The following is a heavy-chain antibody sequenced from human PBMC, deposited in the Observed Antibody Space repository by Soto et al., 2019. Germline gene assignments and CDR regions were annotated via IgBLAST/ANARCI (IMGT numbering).Heavy chain of an antibody. Sequence: SRTLCLTCAISGDSVSRNSAAWNWIRQSPSRGLEWLGRTYYRTKWYNDNAVSVKSRITINPDTYKNQYSLQLNSVTPEDTAVNYGAKDSSTVTTPFDYWGQGTLATGSS. CDR1: GDSVSRNSAA. J-gene: IGHJ4*02. V-gene: IGHV6-1*01. D-gene: IGHD4-17*01. CDR3: AKDSSTVTTPFDY. CDR2: TYYRTKWYN.